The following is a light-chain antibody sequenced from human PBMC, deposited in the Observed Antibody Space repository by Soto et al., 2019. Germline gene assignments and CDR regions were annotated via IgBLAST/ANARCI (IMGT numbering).Light chain of an antibody. CDR3: QQDNNWPMT. CDR1: QSVSSN. CDR2: GAS. Sequence: EIVMTQSPATLSVSPGERATLSCRASQSVSSNLAWYQQKPGQAPRLLIYGASTRATGIPARFSGSGSGTEFTLTISSLQSEDFVVYYWQQDNNWPMTFGQGTKVEIK. J-gene: IGKJ1*01. V-gene: IGKV3-15*01.